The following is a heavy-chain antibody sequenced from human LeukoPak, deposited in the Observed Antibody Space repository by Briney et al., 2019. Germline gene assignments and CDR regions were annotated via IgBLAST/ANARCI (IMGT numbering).Heavy chain of an antibody. Sequence: GGSLRLSCAASGFTVSSNYMSWVRQAPGKGLEWVSVIYSGGSTYYADSVKGRFTISRDNSKNTLYLQMNSLRAEDTDVYYCARVIYEDYMDVWGKGTTVTVSS. CDR3: ARVIYEDYMDV. D-gene: IGHD5/OR15-5a*01. J-gene: IGHJ6*03. CDR2: IYSGGST. V-gene: IGHV3-53*01. CDR1: GFTVSSNY.